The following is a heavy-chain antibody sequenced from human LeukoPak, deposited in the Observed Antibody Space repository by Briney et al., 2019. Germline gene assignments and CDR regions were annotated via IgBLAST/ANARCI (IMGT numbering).Heavy chain of an antibody. V-gene: IGHV1-18*01. CDR3: AGERSHYYGSGSYRGHFDY. J-gene: IGHJ4*02. D-gene: IGHD3-10*01. CDR1: GYTFTSYC. CDR2: ICAYNGNT. Sequence: GAAVTVTCKASGYTFTSYCIRWVRQAPAQGIGWVGWICAYNGNTNYAQKLQGRVTMTTDPSRSTAYMALRSLRSDDPAVYYCAGERSHYYGSGSYRGHFDYWGQGTLVTVSS.